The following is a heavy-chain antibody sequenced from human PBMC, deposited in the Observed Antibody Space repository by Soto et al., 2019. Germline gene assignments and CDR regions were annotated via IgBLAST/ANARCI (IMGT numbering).Heavy chain of an antibody. Sequence: ESGPTLVNPTQTLRLTCAFSGFSLSASGASVGWIRQPPGKALEWLAHIYWNDDKRYSPSLRSRLTISKDTSKNQVVLTFTNMDPADTGTYHCVHRLDVPGLAFDPWGQGTLVTVSS. V-gene: IGHV2-5*01. CDR2: IYWNDDK. D-gene: IGHD3-10*02. J-gene: IGHJ5*01. CDR3: VHRLDVPGLAFDP. CDR1: GFSLSASGAS.